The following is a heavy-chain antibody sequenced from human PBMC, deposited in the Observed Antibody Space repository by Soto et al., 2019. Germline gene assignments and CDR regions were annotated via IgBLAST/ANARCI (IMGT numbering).Heavy chain of an antibody. D-gene: IGHD2-2*01. Sequence: QVQLQQWGAGLLKPSETLSLTCAVYGGSFSGYYWSWIRQPPGKGLEWIGEINHSGSTNYNPSLKRRVTISVDTSKNQFSLKLSSVTAADTAVYYCARGSRYCSSTSCYLFQTYYYYMDVWGKGTTVTVSS. J-gene: IGHJ6*03. CDR1: GGSFSGYY. CDR2: INHSGST. CDR3: ARGSRYCSSTSCYLFQTYYYYMDV. V-gene: IGHV4-34*01.